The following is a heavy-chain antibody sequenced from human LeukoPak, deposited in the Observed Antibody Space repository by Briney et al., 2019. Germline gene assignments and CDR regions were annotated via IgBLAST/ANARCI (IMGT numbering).Heavy chain of an antibody. V-gene: IGHV3-21*01. J-gene: IGHJ4*02. CDR2: IGSSSSYI. CDR1: GFTFSSYS. Sequence: GGSLRLSCAASGFTFSSYSMNWVRQAPGKGLEWVSSIGSSSSYIYYADSVKGRFTISRDNAKNSLYLQMNSLRAEDTAVYYCARDPKGPDDYVPDYWGQGTLVTVSS. CDR3: ARDPKGPDDYVPDY. D-gene: IGHD4-17*01.